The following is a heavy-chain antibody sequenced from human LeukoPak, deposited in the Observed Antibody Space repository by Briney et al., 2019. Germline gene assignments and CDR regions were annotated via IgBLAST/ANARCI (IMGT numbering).Heavy chain of an antibody. Sequence: GGSLRLSCAASGFTVSSNYMSWVRQAPGEGLEWVSVTYSGGRTYYADSVKGRFTISRDNSKNTLYLQMNSLRAEDTAVHYCARVYYGSGSLHYYYYYMDVWGKGTTVTISS. CDR1: GFTVSSNY. J-gene: IGHJ6*03. V-gene: IGHV3-53*01. CDR3: ARVYYGSGSLHYYYYYMDV. CDR2: TYSGGRT. D-gene: IGHD3-10*01.